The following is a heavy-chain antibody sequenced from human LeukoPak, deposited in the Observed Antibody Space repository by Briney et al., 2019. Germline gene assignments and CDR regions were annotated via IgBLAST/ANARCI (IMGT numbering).Heavy chain of an antibody. CDR2: IDPSDSYT. CDR3: ARGTEENMLLWFGELFPGAYFFDY. CDR1: GYSFTSYW. J-gene: IGHJ4*02. D-gene: IGHD3-10*01. V-gene: IGHV5-10-1*01. Sequence: GESLKISCKGSGYSFTSYWISWVRQMPGKGLEWMGRIDPSDSYTNYSPSFQGHVTISADKSISTAYLQWSSLKASDTAMYYCARGTEENMLLWFGELFPGAYFFDYWGQGTLVTVSS.